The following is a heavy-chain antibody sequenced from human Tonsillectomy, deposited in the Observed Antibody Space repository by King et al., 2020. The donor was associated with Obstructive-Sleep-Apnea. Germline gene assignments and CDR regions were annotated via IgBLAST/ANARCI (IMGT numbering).Heavy chain of an antibody. CDR2: IYFSGST. Sequence: VQLQESGPGLVKPSETLSLTCTVSGGSISSFYWNWIRQPPGKGLEWIGVIYFSGSTNYNPSLKRRVTITLDTSNKQFFLKLSSVTAADTAVDYCARGVVATIFDYWGQGTLVTVSS. D-gene: IGHD5-12*01. V-gene: IGHV4-59*01. CDR3: ARGVVATIFDY. J-gene: IGHJ4*02. CDR1: GGSISSFY.